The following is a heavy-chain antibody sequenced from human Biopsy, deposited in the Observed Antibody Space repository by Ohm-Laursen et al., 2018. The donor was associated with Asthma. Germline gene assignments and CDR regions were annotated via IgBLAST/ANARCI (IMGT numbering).Heavy chain of an antibody. V-gene: IGHV4-39*01. D-gene: IGHD3-3*01. CDR3: ARRITIFGVVQKDHGMDA. J-gene: IGHJ6*02. CDR1: GGSMTPTSHY. CDR2: ISYGGKT. Sequence: GTLSLTCAVSGGSMTPTSHYWDWIRQAPGKGLEWIGYISYGGKTSYNPSLKNRVTISRDTSKNQFSLRLTSVTAADAAVYFCARRITIFGVVQKDHGMDAWGQGTTVIVSS.